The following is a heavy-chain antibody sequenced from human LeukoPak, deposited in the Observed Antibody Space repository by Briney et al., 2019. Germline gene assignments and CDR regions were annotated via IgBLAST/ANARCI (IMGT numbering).Heavy chain of an antibody. CDR1: GGSISSGGYS. J-gene: IGHJ4*02. CDR2: IYHSGST. D-gene: IGHD2/OR15-2a*01. Sequence: SETLSLTCAVSGGSISSGGYSWSWIRQPPGTGLEWIGYIYHSGSTYYNPSLKSRVTISLDTSKNQFSLKLSSVTAADTAVYYCAGHHPRNTVDFWGQGTLVTVSS. V-gene: IGHV4-30-2*01. CDR3: AGHHPRNTVDF.